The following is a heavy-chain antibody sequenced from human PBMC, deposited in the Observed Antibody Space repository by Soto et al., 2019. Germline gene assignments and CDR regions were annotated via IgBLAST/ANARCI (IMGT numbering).Heavy chain of an antibody. CDR3: ASPVAD. CDR2: ISSSTSYT. J-gene: IGHJ4*01. Sequence: LRLSGTASGFSFSDYYMSWIRQAPGKGLEWVSYISSSTSYTDYAESVKGRFTISRDNAKNSLYLQLNRLRAEDTAVYICASPVADLGPGTLVTVST. V-gene: IGHV3-11*06. CDR1: GFSFSDYY.